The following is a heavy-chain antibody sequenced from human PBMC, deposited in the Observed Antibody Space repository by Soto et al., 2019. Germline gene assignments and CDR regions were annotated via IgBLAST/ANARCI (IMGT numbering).Heavy chain of an antibody. Sequence: PGGSLRLSCETSGFSFSVYGMHWVRQAPGKGLEWVAVIWYDASKQFYAASVEGRFTISRDNSKAILYLQMNSLRAEDTAVYYCAAWAEGATEVHWGQGTLVTGS. D-gene: IGHD2-15*01. CDR2: IWYDASKQ. CDR1: GFSFSVYG. CDR3: AAWAEGATEVH. V-gene: IGHV3-33*01. J-gene: IGHJ4*02.